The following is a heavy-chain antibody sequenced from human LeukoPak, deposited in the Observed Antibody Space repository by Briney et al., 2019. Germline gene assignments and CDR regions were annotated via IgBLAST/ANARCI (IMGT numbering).Heavy chain of an antibody. CDR3: AKGLLITILGSLDY. V-gene: IGHV3-23*01. Sequence: PGGSLRLSCAASGLTFNNYAMSWVRQALGKGLEWVSGITGSGRTTYYADSVKGRFTISRDNSKNSLYLQINSLRAEDTAVYYCAKGLLITILGSLDYWGQGTLVTVSS. J-gene: IGHJ4*02. CDR1: GLTFNNYA. CDR2: ITGSGRTT. D-gene: IGHD3-3*01.